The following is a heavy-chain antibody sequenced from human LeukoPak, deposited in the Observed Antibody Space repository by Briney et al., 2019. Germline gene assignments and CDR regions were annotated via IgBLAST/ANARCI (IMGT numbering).Heavy chain of an antibody. CDR3: ARAATAYYFDY. J-gene: IGHJ4*02. Sequence: GGSLRLSRAASGFTFDDYAMHWVRQAPGKGLEWVSGISWNSGSIGYADSVKGRFTISRDNAKNSLYLQMNSRRAEDTALYYCARAATAYYFDYWGQGTLVTVSS. CDR1: GFTFDDYA. D-gene: IGHD6-25*01. V-gene: IGHV3-9*01. CDR2: ISWNSGSI.